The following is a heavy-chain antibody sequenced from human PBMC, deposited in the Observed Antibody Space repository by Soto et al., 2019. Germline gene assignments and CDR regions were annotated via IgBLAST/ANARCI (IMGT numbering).Heavy chain of an antibody. CDR3: ARLPLPHDYDILTGYYPTKDY. J-gene: IGHJ4*02. D-gene: IGHD3-9*01. V-gene: IGHV1-8*01. Sequence: GASVKVSCKASGYTFTSYDINWVRQATGQGLEWMGWMNPNSGNTGYAQKFQGRVTMTRNTSISTAYMELSSLRSEDTAVYYCARLPLPHDYDILTGYYPTKDYWGQGTLVTVSS. CDR2: MNPNSGNT. CDR1: GYTFTSYD.